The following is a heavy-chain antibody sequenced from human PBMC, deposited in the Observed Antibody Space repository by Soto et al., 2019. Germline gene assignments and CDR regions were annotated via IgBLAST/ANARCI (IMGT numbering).Heavy chain of an antibody. CDR1: GGSFNIDYYY. Sequence: QVQLQESGPGLVKPSQTLSLTCTVSGGSFNIDYYYWTWIRQNPGKGLEWIGYISHSGSAYYNPSLKGRVSRSVDPSKNQFSLNLSSVTAADTAVYYCARNTVTLIDLWGQGTLVTVSS. CDR3: ARNTVTLIDL. CDR2: ISHSGSA. D-gene: IGHD4-17*01. J-gene: IGHJ5*02. V-gene: IGHV4-31*03.